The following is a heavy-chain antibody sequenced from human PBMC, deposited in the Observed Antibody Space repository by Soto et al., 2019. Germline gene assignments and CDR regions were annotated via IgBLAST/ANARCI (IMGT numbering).Heavy chain of an antibody. Sequence: GASVKVSCKASGYTFTSYGISWVRQAPGAGLEWMGWISAYNGNTNYAQKLQGRVTMTTHTSTSTAYMELRSLRSDDTAVYYCARDGFLEWLLYRYEVYYYGMDVWGQGTTVTVSS. D-gene: IGHD3-3*01. J-gene: IGHJ6*02. CDR2: ISAYNGNT. V-gene: IGHV1-18*04. CDR3: ARDGFLEWLLYRYEVYYYGMDV. CDR1: GYTFTSYG.